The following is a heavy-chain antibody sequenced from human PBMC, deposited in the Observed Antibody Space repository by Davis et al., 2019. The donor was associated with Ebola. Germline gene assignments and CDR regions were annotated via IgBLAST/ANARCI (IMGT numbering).Heavy chain of an antibody. CDR2: IYYSGST. Sequence: PSETLSLTCTVSGGSISSGGYYWSWIRQHPGKGLEWIGYIYYSGSTYYNPSLKSRVTISVDTSKNQFSLKLSSVTAADTAVYYCARVERYYDSSGPPDYWGQGTLVTVSS. D-gene: IGHD3-22*01. V-gene: IGHV4-31*03. CDR3: ARVERYYDSSGPPDY. CDR1: GGSISSGGYY. J-gene: IGHJ4*02.